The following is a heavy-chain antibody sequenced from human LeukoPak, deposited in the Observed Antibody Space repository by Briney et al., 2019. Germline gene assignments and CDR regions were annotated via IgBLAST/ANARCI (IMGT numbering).Heavy chain of an antibody. J-gene: IGHJ5*02. CDR3: ARCAEGRGGDCYAWFDP. CDR1: GYTFTSYD. D-gene: IGHD2-21*02. Sequence: ASVKVSCKASGYTFTSYDINWVRQATGQGLEWMGWMNPNSGNTGYAQKFQGRVTMTRNTSISTAYMELSSLRSEDTAVYYCARCAEGRGGDCYAWFDPWGQGTLVTVSS. CDR2: MNPNSGNT. V-gene: IGHV1-8*01.